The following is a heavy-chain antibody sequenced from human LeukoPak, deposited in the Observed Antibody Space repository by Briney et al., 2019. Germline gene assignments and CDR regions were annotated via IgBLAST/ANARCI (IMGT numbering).Heavy chain of an antibody. Sequence: GGSLRLSCAASGFTFSSYWMSWVRQAPGKGLEWVANIKQDGSEKYYVDSVKGRFTISRDNAKNSLYLQMNGLRAEDTAVYYCARGYCSSTSCYPDAFDIWGQGTMVTVSS. CDR2: IKQDGSEK. CDR3: ARGYCSSTSCYPDAFDI. CDR1: GFTFSSYW. D-gene: IGHD2-2*01. J-gene: IGHJ3*02. V-gene: IGHV3-7*01.